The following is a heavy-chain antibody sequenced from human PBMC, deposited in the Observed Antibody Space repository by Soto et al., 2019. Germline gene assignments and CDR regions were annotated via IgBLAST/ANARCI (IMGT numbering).Heavy chain of an antibody. J-gene: IGHJ4*02. V-gene: IGHV1-3*05. Sequence: QVHLEQSGAEEKKPGASVKVSCKASGYTFTTSVHWVRQAPGQRLEWMGWINVGKGNTKYSQKFQGRISFTRNTSATTAYMELSSLISEDTAVYYCARDQGGLGGGNDYWGRGTLVTVSS. CDR1: GYTFTTS. D-gene: IGHD2-15*01. CDR2: INVGKGNT. CDR3: ARDQGGLGGGNDY.